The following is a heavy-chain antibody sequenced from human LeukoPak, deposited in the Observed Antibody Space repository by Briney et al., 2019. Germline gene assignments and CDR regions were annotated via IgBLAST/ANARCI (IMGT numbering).Heavy chain of an antibody. J-gene: IGHJ6*03. D-gene: IGHD1-1*01. CDR3: ARDNWNIDYYYYYMDV. Sequence: SETLSLTCTVSGGSISSSSYYWSWIRQPPGKGLEWIGEINHSGSTNYNPSLKSRVTISVDTSKNQFSLKLSSVTAADTAVYYCARDNWNIDYYYYYMDVWGKGTTVTVSS. CDR1: GGSISSSSYY. CDR2: INHSGST. V-gene: IGHV4-39*07.